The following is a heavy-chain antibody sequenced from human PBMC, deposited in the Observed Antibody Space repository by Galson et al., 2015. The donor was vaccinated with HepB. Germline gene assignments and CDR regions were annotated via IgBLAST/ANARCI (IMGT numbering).Heavy chain of an antibody. CDR2: ISGSGATT. D-gene: IGHD6-13*01. Sequence: SLRLSCAASGFTFNTYAMSWVRQSAGKGLEWVSSISGSGATTYYADSVKGQFTISRDNSKNTLYLQMNSLRAEDTAVYYCAKDSTRAAGRHFDYWGQGTLVTVSS. V-gene: IGHV3-23*01. J-gene: IGHJ4*02. CDR1: GFTFNTYA. CDR3: AKDSTRAAGRHFDY.